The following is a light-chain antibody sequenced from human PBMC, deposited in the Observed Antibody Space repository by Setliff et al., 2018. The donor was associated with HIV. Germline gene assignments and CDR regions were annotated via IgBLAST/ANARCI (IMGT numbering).Light chain of an antibody. Sequence: EIVMTQSPAILSVPPGERATLSCRASQSVSSDLAWYQQKPGQAPRLLIYSASTRAAGIPARFSGSGSGTEFTLTISSLQSEDFAVYYCQQYSDWPPYSFGQGTKVDIK. CDR1: QSVSSD. CDR3: QQYSDWPPYS. CDR2: SAS. J-gene: IGKJ2*03. V-gene: IGKV3D-15*01.